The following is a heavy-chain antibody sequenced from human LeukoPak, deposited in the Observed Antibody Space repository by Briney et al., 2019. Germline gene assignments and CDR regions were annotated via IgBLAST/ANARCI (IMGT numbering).Heavy chain of an antibody. V-gene: IGHV3-74*01. D-gene: IGHD3-10*01. CDR1: GFTFSSYW. CDR3: VRGFPFDI. Sequence: PGGSLRLSCAASGFTFSSYWMHWVRQAPGKGLVWVSRIKSDGSSTSNADSVKGRFIISRDNAKNTLYLQMSSLRAEDTAVYYCVRGFPFDIWGQGTMVTVSS. J-gene: IGHJ3*02. CDR2: IKSDGSST.